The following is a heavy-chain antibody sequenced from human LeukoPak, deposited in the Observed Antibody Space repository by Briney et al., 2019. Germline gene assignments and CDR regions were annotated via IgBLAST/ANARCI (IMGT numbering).Heavy chain of an antibody. D-gene: IGHD5-18*01. CDR2: INPNSGGT. CDR1: RYTITIYA. CDR3: ARFGIQLWKGFDY. J-gene: IGHJ4*02. V-gene: IGHV1-2*02. Sequence: ASVKVSCKASRYTITIYAMNWVRQAPGQGLEWMGWINPNSGGTNYAQKFQGRVTMTRDTSISTAYMELSRLRSDDTAVYYCARFGIQLWKGFDYWGQGTLVTVSS.